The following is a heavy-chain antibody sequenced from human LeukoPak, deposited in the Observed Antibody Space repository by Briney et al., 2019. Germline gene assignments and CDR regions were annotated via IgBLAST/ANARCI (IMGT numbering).Heavy chain of an antibody. J-gene: IGHJ4*02. CDR2: IYPGDSDT. D-gene: IGHD6-13*01. CDR1: GYSFTSYW. CDR3: ARQIAAAGTTNYFDY. V-gene: IGHV5-51*01. Sequence: GESLKISCKGSGYSFTSYWIGWVRQMPGKGLEWMGIIYPGDSDTRYSPSFQGQVTISADKSISTAYLQWSSLKASDTAMYYCARQIAAAGTTNYFDYWGQGTLVTVSS.